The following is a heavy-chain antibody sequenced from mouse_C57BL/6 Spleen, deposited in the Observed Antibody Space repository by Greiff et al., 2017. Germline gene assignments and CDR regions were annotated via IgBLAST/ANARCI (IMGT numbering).Heavy chain of an antibody. CDR3: ARSDYDYPYYAMDY. J-gene: IGHJ4*01. D-gene: IGHD2-4*01. CDR2: ISSGSSTI. Sequence: EVQRVESGGGLVKPGGSLTLSCAASGFTFSDYGMPWVRQAPEKGLEWVAYISSGSSTIYYADTVKGRFTISRDNAKNTLFLQMTSLRSEDTAMYYCARSDYDYPYYAMDYWGQGTSVTVSS. V-gene: IGHV5-17*01. CDR1: GFTFSDYG.